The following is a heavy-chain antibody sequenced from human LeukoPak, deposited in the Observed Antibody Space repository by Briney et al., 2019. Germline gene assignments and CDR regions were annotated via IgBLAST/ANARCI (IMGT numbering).Heavy chain of an antibody. CDR2: IKKDGSEE. D-gene: IGHD3-10*01. CDR3: ARDNTLSMVRGDFYYYSGMDV. J-gene: IGHJ6*02. CDR1: GFTFSSYW. Sequence: PGGSLRLSCAASGFTFSSYWMSWVRQAPGEGLERVANIKKDGSEEYYVDSVKGRFTISRDNAKNSLYLQMNSLRAEDTAVYYCARDNTLSMVRGDFYYYSGMDVWGQGTTVTVSS. V-gene: IGHV3-7*01.